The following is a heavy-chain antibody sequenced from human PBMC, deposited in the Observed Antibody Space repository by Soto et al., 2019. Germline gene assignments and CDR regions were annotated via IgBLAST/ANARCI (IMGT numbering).Heavy chain of an antibody. J-gene: IGHJ6*02. CDR2: ISAYNGNT. CDR3: ARDGCSSTSCYSYYYYGMDV. CDR1: GYTFTSYG. Sequence: ASVKVSCKASGYTFTSYGISWVRQAPGQGLEWMGWISAYNGNTNYAQKLQGRVTMTTDTSTSTAYMELRSLRSDDTAVYYCARDGCSSTSCYSYYYYGMDVWGQGTTVTV. D-gene: IGHD2-2*01. V-gene: IGHV1-18*01.